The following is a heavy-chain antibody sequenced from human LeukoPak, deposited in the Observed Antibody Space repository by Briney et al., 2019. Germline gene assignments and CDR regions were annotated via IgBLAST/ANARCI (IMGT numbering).Heavy chain of an antibody. CDR3: ARASIAVAGLDY. J-gene: IGHJ4*02. V-gene: IGHV4-34*01. D-gene: IGHD6-19*01. CDR1: GGSFSGYY. CDR2: INHSGST. Sequence: SETLSLTCAVYGGSFSGYYWSWIRQPPGKGLEWIGEINHSGSTNYNPSLKSRVTISVDTSKNQFSLKLSSVTAADTAVYYCARASIAVAGLDYWGQGTLVTVPS.